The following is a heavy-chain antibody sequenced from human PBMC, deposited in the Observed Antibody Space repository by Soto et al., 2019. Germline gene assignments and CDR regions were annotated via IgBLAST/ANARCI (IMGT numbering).Heavy chain of an antibody. CDR1: GGSISSSSYY. CDR2: IYYSGST. Sequence: QLQLQESGPGLVKPSETLSLTCTVSGGSISSSSYYWGWIRQPPGKGLEWIGSIYYSGSTYYNPSPKSRVNISVDTSKNQFSLKLSSVTAADTAVYYCAGHITIFGVVSTDNWFDPWGQGTLVTVSS. CDR3: AGHITIFGVVSTDNWFDP. D-gene: IGHD3-3*01. J-gene: IGHJ5*02. V-gene: IGHV4-39*01.